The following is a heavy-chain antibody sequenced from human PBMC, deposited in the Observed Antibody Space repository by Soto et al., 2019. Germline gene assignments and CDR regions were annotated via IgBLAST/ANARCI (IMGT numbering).Heavy chain of an antibody. CDR3: ARVTGRYYYGMDV. J-gene: IGHJ6*02. V-gene: IGHV4-34*01. CDR2: INHSGST. CDR1: GGSFSGYY. Sequence: QVQLQQWGAGLLKPSETLSLTCAVYGGSFSGYYWSWIRVPPGKGLEWIGEINHSGSTNYNPSLKSRVTISVDTSKILFSLKLSSVAAADTAVYYCARVTGRYYYGMDVWGQGTTVTVSS.